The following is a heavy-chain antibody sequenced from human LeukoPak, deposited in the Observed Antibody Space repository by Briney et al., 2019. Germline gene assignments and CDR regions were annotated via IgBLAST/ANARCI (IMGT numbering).Heavy chain of an antibody. CDR2: IRRSGNA. Sequence: PSESLSLTCAVDGGSLSGYYWSWIRQTPGKGLEWIGEIRRSGNANYNPSLKSRVTLSIDTSKNHFSLHLTTVTAADTAMYYCARRPMPTTMTSPFDYWGPGAQVTVSS. J-gene: IGHJ4*02. V-gene: IGHV4-34*01. CDR3: ARRPMPTTMTSPFDY. D-gene: IGHD4-17*01. CDR1: GGSLSGYY.